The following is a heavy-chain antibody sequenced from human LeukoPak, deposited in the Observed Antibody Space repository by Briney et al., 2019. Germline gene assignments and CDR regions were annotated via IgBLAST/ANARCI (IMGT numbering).Heavy chain of an antibody. Sequence: GGSLRLSCAASGFTLSSNYMSWVRQAPGKGLEWVSVIYSGGSTYYAGSVKGRFTISRDNSKNTLYLQMNSLRAEDTAVYYCARDLGTTAQGSYWGQGTLVTVSS. CDR3: ARDLGTTAQGSY. CDR1: GFTLSSNY. V-gene: IGHV3-66*01. J-gene: IGHJ4*02. D-gene: IGHD4-17*01. CDR2: IYSGGST.